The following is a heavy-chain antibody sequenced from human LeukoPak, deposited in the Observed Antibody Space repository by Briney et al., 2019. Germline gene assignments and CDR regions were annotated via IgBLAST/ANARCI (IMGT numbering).Heavy chain of an antibody. V-gene: IGHV6-1*01. CDR1: GDSVSSNSAA. Sequence: SQTLSLTCAISGDSVSSNSAARKWLRQSPSRSLELMGRTYYRTKWYNDYAVSMKSRITFNQDTSKNQFSLQLNSVTPEDTAVYYCARGVVDGDYDEYFQHCGQGTPGLVSS. CDR2: TYYRTKWYN. D-gene: IGHD4-17*01. J-gene: IGHJ1*01. CDR3: ARGVVDGDYDEYFQH.